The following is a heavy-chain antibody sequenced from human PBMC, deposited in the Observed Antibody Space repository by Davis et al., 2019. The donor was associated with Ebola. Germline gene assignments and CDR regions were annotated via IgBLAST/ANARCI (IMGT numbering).Heavy chain of an antibody. J-gene: IGHJ4*02. V-gene: IGHV4-34*01. CDR1: GGSFSGYY. Sequence: MPSETLSLTCAVYGGSFSGYYWSWIRQPPGKGLEWIGEINHSGSTNYNPSLKSRVTISVDTSKNQFSLKLSSVTAADTAVYYCAKEHSEYYDFWSGYWDYWGQGTLVTVSS. D-gene: IGHD3-3*01. CDR3: AKEHSEYYDFWSGYWDY. CDR2: INHSGST.